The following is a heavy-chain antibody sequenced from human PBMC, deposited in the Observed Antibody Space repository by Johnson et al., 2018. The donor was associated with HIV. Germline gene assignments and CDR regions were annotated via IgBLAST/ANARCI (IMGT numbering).Heavy chain of an antibody. CDR3: ARGGGYYNFWSANDAFDI. D-gene: IGHD3-3*01. V-gene: IGHV3-13*01. Sequence: EQLVESGGGLVQPGGSLRLSCAASGFTFSSYVMHWVRQATGKGLEWVSAIGTAGDTYYPGSVKGRFTISRENAKNSLYLQMNSLRAGDTAVYYCARGGGYYNFWSANDAFDIWGQGTMVTVSS. J-gene: IGHJ3*02. CDR2: IGTAGDT. CDR1: GFTFSSYV.